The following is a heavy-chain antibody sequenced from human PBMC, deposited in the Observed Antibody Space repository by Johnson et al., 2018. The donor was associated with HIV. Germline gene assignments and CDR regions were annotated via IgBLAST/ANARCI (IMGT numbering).Heavy chain of an antibody. J-gene: IGHJ3*02. Sequence: QVHLVESGGGVVQPGRSLRLSCVGSGFTFSNYALHCVRQAPGKGLEWVALISYDGNHKNYADSVKGRFTISRDNSKNTLFLQMNSLRPEDTAVYYCATVGRTTAMAQSAFHMWGQGTLVTVSS. D-gene: IGHD1-1*01. V-gene: IGHV3-30*04. CDR1: GFTFSNYA. CDR2: ISYDGNHK. CDR3: ATVGRTTAMAQSAFHM.